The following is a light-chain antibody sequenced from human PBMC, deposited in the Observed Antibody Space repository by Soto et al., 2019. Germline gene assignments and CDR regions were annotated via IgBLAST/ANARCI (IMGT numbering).Light chain of an antibody. Sequence: DIQMTQSPSSLSASVGDRVTITCQASQDISNYLNWYQQKPGKAPKLLIYDASNLETGVPSRFSGSGSGTDLTFTISSLQPEDIATYYCQQYDNLPFTFGGGTKVDIK. CDR2: DAS. J-gene: IGKJ4*01. V-gene: IGKV1-33*01. CDR3: QQYDNLPFT. CDR1: QDISNY.